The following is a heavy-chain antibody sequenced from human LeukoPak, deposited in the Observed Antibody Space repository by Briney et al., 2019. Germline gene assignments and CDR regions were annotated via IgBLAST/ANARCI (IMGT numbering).Heavy chain of an antibody. J-gene: IGHJ4*02. CDR1: GFTVDSNY. D-gene: IGHD3-22*01. CDR2: IYTGGNT. V-gene: IGHV3-53*01. CDR3: ARGDDSGYYDYFDY. Sequence: GGSLRLSCAASGFTVDSNYLSWVRQAPGKGLEWVSTIYTGGNTYYAASVKGRFTISRDFSKNTVFLQMNSLRAEDTAMYYCARGDDSGYYDYFDYWGQGALVTVSS.